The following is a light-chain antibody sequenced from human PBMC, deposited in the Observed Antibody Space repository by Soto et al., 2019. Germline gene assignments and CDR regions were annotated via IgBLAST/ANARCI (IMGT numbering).Light chain of an antibody. CDR2: GAS. CDR1: QSVTSSY. Sequence: EIVLTQSPGTLSLSPGERATLSCRASQSVTSSYLAWYQLKPGQAPRVLIYGASNRATGIPDRFSGSGSGTDFTLNISRLEPEDFAVYFCQQYGNSPPNTFGQGNKVDIK. CDR3: QQYGNSPPNT. V-gene: IGKV3-20*01. J-gene: IGKJ2*01.